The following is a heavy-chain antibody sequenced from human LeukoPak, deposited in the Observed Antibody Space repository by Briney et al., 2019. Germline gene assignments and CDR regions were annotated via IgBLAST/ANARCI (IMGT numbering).Heavy chain of an antibody. CDR2: IKQDGSEK. CDR1: GFTFSSYW. V-gene: IGHV3-7*01. J-gene: IGHJ5*02. CDR3: ARDSTIISSSWLNWFNP. D-gene: IGHD6-13*01. Sequence: GGSLRLSCAASGFTFSSYWMSWVRQAPGKGLEWVANIKQDGSEKYYVDSVKGRFTISRDNAKNSLYLQMNSLRAEDTAVYYCARDSTIISSSWLNWFNPWGQGTLVTVSS.